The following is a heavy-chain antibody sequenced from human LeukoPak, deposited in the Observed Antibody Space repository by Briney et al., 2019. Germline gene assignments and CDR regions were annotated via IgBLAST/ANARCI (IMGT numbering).Heavy chain of an antibody. CDR3: AREGYSSSSGDY. CDR2: IYYSGST. CDR1: GGSISSSSYY. Sequence: MPSETLSLTCTVSGGSISSSSYYWGWIRQPPGKGLEWIGSIYYSGSTNYNPSLKSRVTISVDTSKNQFSLKLSSVTAADTAVYYCAREGYSSSSGDYWGQGTLVTVSS. V-gene: IGHV4-39*07. J-gene: IGHJ4*02. D-gene: IGHD6-6*01.